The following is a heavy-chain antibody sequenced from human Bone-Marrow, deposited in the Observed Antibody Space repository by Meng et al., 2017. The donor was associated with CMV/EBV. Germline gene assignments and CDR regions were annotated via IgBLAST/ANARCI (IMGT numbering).Heavy chain of an antibody. CDR2: ISSSSSYI. CDR1: GFTFSSYS. V-gene: IGHV3-21*01. J-gene: IGHJ4*02. Sequence: GESLKISCAASGFTFSSYSMNWVRQAPGKGLEWVPSISSSSSYIYYADSVKGRFTISRDNAKNSLYLQMNSLRAEDTAVYYCAREPLSWYENDYWGQGTLVTVSS. CDR3: AREPLSWYENDY. D-gene: IGHD6-13*01.